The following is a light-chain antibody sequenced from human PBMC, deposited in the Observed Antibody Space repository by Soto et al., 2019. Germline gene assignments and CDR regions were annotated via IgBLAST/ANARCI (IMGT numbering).Light chain of an antibody. CDR2: DTS. CDR1: PGPVTSTHY. V-gene: IGLV7-46*01. Sequence: QAVVTQDPSLTVSPGGTVTLTCYSSPGPVTSTHYPYWFQQKPGQAPRTLIYDTSNRHSWTPARFSGSLLGGKAALTLSGAQPEDEAEYHCLLSYSGDVVFGGGTKLTVL. CDR3: LLSYSGDVV. J-gene: IGLJ3*02.